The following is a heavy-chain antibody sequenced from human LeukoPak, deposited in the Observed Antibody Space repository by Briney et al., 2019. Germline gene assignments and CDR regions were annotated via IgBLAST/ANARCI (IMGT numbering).Heavy chain of an antibody. Sequence: SETLSLTCAAYGGSFNNYYWSWIRQPPGTGLEWIGEINHSGSTKYNPSLKSRVTISVDTSKNQFSLKLTSVTAADTAVYYCARGTGFGVVFNYYQYYMDVWGKGTTVTVSS. CDR3: ARGTGFGVVFNYYQYYMDV. D-gene: IGHD3-3*01. CDR2: INHSGST. J-gene: IGHJ6*03. V-gene: IGHV4-34*01. CDR1: GGSFNNYY.